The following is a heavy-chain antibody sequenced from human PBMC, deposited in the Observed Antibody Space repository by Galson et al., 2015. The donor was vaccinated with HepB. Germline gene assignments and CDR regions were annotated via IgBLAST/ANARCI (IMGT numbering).Heavy chain of an antibody. D-gene: IGHD3-9*01. J-gene: IGHJ5*02. CDR2: ISGSGGST. Sequence: SLRLSCAASGFTFSSYAISWVRQAPGKGLEWVSAISGSGGSTYYADSVKGRFTISRDNSKNTLYLKMNSLRAEDTAVYYCAKMAPRHYEILTGYYGANNWFDPWGQGTLVTVSS. CDR1: GFTFSSYA. V-gene: IGHV3-23*01. CDR3: AKMAPRHYEILTGYYGANNWFDP.